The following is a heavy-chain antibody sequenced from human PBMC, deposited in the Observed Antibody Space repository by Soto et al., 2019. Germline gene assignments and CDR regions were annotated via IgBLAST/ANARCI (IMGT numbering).Heavy chain of an antibody. J-gene: IGHJ4*02. CDR1: GFTFSSYG. Sequence: PGGSLRLSCAASGFTFSSYGMHWVRQAPGKGPEWVAVISYDGSNKYYADSVKGRFTISRDNSKNTLYLQMNSLRAEDTAVYYCAKDRRWLLLDYWGQGTLVTVSS. V-gene: IGHV3-30*18. CDR2: ISYDGSNK. D-gene: IGHD5-12*01. CDR3: AKDRRWLLLDY.